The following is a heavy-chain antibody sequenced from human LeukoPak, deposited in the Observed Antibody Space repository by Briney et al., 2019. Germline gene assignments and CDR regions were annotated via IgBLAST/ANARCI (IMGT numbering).Heavy chain of an antibody. CDR3: ARVPPRTPSLLYFDY. J-gene: IGHJ4*02. V-gene: IGHV4-59*01. Sequence: SETLSLTCTVSGGSISSYYWSWIRQPPGKGLEWIGYIYYSGSTNYNPSLKSRVTISVDTSKNQLSLKLSSVTAADTAVYYCARVPPRTPSLLYFDYWGQGTLVTVSS. CDR1: GGSISSYY. CDR2: IYYSGST. D-gene: IGHD1-1*01.